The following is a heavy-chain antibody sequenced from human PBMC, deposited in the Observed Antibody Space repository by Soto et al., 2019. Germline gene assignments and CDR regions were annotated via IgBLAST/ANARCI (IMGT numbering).Heavy chain of an antibody. D-gene: IGHD5-18*01. CDR1: GGSIRSYY. J-gene: IGHJ4*02. Sequence: PSETLSLTCTVSGGSIRSYYWSWIRQPPGKGLEWIGYIYYSGSTNYNPSLKSRVTISVDTSKNRFSLKLSSVTAADTAVYYCARRYGYSFDYWGQGTLVTVSS. CDR2: IYYSGST. V-gene: IGHV4-59*01. CDR3: ARRYGYSFDY.